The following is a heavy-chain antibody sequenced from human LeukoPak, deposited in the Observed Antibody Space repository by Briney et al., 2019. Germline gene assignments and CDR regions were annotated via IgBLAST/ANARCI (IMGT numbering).Heavy chain of an antibody. CDR1: GFTFSSYE. V-gene: IGHV3-48*03. D-gene: IGHD6-19*01. CDR3: ARVQRGIAVALDY. Sequence: GALRLSCAASGFTFSSYEMNWVRQAPGKGLEWVSYISNTGSSIYYADSVKGRFTISRDNVKNLLYLQMNSLRAEDTAVYYCARVQRGIAVALDYWGQGTLATVSS. J-gene: IGHJ4*02. CDR2: ISNTGSSI.